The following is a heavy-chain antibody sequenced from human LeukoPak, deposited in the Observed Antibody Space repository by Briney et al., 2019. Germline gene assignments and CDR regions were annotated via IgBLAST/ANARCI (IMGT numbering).Heavy chain of an antibody. CDR1: GGSISSYY. D-gene: IGHD6-19*01. CDR3: ARPSSSSGSAWPNYFDY. Sequence: SETLSLTCTVSGGSISSYYWSWIRQPPGKGLEWLGYIYYSGSTNYNPSLKSRVTISVDTSKNQFSLKLSSVTAADTAVYYCARPSSSSGSAWPNYFDYWGQGTLVTVSS. V-gene: IGHV4-59*08. CDR2: IYYSGST. J-gene: IGHJ4*02.